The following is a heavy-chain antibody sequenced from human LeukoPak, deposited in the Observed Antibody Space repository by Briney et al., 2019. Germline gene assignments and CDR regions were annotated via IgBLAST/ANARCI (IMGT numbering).Heavy chain of an antibody. V-gene: IGHV4-59*11. CDR2: IYYSGGT. Sequence: SETLSLTCSVSGSPISGHYWSWIRQPPGKGLEWIGYIYYSGGTDYNPSLKSRVTMSVDTSRSQISLNLSSVTAADTAVYYCARRLKGIASDWGQGTLVTVSS. CDR3: ARRLKGIASD. J-gene: IGHJ4*02. D-gene: IGHD6-13*01. CDR1: GSPISGHY.